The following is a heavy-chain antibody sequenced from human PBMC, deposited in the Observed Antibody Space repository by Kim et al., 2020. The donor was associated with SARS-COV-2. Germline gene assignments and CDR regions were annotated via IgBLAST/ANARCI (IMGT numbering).Heavy chain of an antibody. CDR2: ISSSSGSI. V-gene: IGHV3-48*02. CDR3: ARGYCSSTSCGFDY. D-gene: IGHD2-2*01. CDR1: GFTFSSYS. Sequence: GGSLRLSCAASGFTFSSYSMNWVRQAPGKGLEWVSYISSSSGSIYYADSVKGRFTVSRDNAKNSLYLQMNSLRDEDTAVYYCARGYCSSTSCGFDYWGQGTLVTVSS. J-gene: IGHJ4*02.